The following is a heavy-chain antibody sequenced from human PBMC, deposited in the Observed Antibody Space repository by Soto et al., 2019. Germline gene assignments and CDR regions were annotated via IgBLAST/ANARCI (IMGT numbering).Heavy chain of an antibody. Sequence: GGSLRLSCAASGFTFSFYAMHWVRQAPGKGLEWVAVISYDGNNKYYADSVKGRFTISRDNSKNTLYLQMNSLTAEDTAVYYCASTPTLGTGTTLDYWGQGTLVTVSS. D-gene: IGHD1-1*01. CDR2: ISYDGNNK. CDR1: GFTFSFYA. J-gene: IGHJ4*02. CDR3: ASTPTLGTGTTLDY. V-gene: IGHV3-30-3*01.